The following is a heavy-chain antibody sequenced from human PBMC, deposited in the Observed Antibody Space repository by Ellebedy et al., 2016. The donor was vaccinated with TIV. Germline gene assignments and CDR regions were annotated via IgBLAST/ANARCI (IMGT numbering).Heavy chain of an antibody. V-gene: IGHV3-74*01. J-gene: IGHJ4*02. CDR3: ATVFNF. CDR1: GFVFSNDW. Sequence: GESLKISCTASGFVFSNDWMHWVRQVPGKGLVWISRINEDGSATSYADSVKGRFTISRDNAKNTAYLQMNSLRAEDTAVYYCATVFNFWGRGTLVTVSS. CDR2: INEDGSAT. D-gene: IGHD5/OR15-5a*01.